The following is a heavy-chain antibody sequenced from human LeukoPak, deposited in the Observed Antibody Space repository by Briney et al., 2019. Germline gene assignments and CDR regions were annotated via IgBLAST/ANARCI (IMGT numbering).Heavy chain of an antibody. CDR2: INPNSGGT. CDR1: GYTFTGYY. Sequence: ASVKVSCKASGYTFTGYYMHWVRQAPGQGLEWMGWINPNSGGTNYAQKFQGWVTMTRDTSISTAYMELSRLRSDDTAVYYCAREGLAAAGKDAFDLXGQGTMVTVSS. D-gene: IGHD6-13*01. CDR3: AREGLAAAGKDAFDL. V-gene: IGHV1-2*04. J-gene: IGHJ3*01.